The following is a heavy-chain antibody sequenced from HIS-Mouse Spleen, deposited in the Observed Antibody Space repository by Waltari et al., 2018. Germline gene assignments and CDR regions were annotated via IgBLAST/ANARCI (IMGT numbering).Heavy chain of an antibody. CDR2: IYYSGST. D-gene: IGHD7-27*01. CDR3: ARDKTGDAFDI. Sequence: QLQLQESGPGLVKPSETLSLTCTVSGGSISSSSYYWGWIRQPPGKGLEWIGSIYYSGSTYYNPSLKSRVTISVDTSKNQFSLKLSSVTAADTAVYYCARDKTGDAFDIWGQGTMVTVSS. J-gene: IGHJ3*02. V-gene: IGHV4-39*07. CDR1: GGSISSSSYY.